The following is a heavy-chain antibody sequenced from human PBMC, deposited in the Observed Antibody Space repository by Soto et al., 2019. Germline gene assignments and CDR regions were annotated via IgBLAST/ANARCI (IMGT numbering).Heavy chain of an antibody. J-gene: IGHJ3*02. CDR2: IYYSGST. V-gene: IGHV4-59*01. D-gene: IGHD3-22*01. CDR1: GGSIRSYY. Sequence: SETLSLTCTVSGGSIRSYYWSWIRQPPGKGLEWLGYIYYSGSTNYNPSLKSRVTISVDTSKNQFSLKLSSVTAADTAVYYCARDEWGYYDSSGYLPGAFDIWGQGTMVTVSS. CDR3: ARDEWGYYDSSGYLPGAFDI.